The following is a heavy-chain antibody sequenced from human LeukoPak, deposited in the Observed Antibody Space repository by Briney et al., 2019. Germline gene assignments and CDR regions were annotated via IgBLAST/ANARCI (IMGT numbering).Heavy chain of an antibody. CDR1: GGSISGDY. CDR3: ARLSLSGWSYFDY. CDR2: IYYSGST. J-gene: IGHJ4*02. D-gene: IGHD6-19*01. V-gene: IGHV4-59*08. Sequence: PSETLSLTCTVSGGSISGDYWSWIRQAPGKGLEWIGYIYYSGSTYYNPSLQTLITISVDTSKNQFSLRLSSVTAADTAVYFCARLSLSGWSYFDYWGQGTLVTVSS.